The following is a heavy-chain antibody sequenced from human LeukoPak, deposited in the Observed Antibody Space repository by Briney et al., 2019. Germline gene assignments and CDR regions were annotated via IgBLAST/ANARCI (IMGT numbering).Heavy chain of an antibody. CDR3: TRRLSNGATLNYFDY. D-gene: IGHD4/OR15-4a*01. CDR1: GGSISSYY. J-gene: IGHJ4*02. Sequence: PSETLSLTCTVSGGSISSYYWSWIRQTPGKGLEWIGNIFDSGDTNYNPSLQSRVTISVDTSKKQFSLKLRSATAADTAVYYCTRRLSNGATLNYFDYWGQGTLVTVSS. CDR2: IFDSGDT. V-gene: IGHV4-59*08.